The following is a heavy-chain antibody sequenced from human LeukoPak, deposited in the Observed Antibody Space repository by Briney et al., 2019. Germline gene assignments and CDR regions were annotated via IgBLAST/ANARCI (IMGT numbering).Heavy chain of an antibody. CDR1: GFSFSSTW. D-gene: IGHD1-1*01. CDR3: ARGGSGNWNAPFDY. CDR2: INSDGTT. V-gene: IGHV3-74*01. J-gene: IGHJ4*02. Sequence: GGSLRLSCAASGFSFSSTWMHWVRQAPGEGLVWVSRINSDGTTTYADSVKGRFTISRDNAKNTLYLQMNSLRTEDTAVYYCARGGSGNWNAPFDYWGQGTLVTVSS.